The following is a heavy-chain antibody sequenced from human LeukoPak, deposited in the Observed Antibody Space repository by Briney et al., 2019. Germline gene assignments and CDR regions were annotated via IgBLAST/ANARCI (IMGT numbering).Heavy chain of an antibody. V-gene: IGHV4-30-2*01. CDR1: GGSISSGGYY. D-gene: IGHD3-10*01. CDR2: IYHSGST. J-gene: IGHJ4*02. Sequence: SETLSLTCTVSGGSISSGGYYWSWIRQPPGKGLEWIGYIYHSGSTYYNPSLKSRVTISVDRSKNQFSLKLSSVTAADTAVYYCARDFYGSGSYYNSEGYWGQGTLVTVSS. CDR3: ARDFYGSGSYYNSEGY.